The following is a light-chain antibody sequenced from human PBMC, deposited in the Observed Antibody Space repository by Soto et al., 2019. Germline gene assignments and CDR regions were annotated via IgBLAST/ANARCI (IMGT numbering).Light chain of an antibody. CDR2: EVT. Sequence: QFALTQPASVSGSPGQSITISCTGTSSDVGGYNYVSWFQQSPGKAPKVMIYEVTNRPSGVSNRFSGSKSGNTASLTISGLQAEDEADYYCSSYTSSNTLIFGGGTKLTVL. J-gene: IGLJ2*01. CDR1: SSDVGGYNY. CDR3: SSYTSSNTLI. V-gene: IGLV2-14*01.